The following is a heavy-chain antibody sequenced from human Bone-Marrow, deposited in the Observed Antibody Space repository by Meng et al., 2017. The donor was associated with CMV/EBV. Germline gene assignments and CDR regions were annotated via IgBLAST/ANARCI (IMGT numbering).Heavy chain of an antibody. CDR3: ARGHQLRPDY. V-gene: IGHV3-53*01. CDR1: GFTVSSNY. D-gene: IGHD2-2*01. Sequence: GESLKISCAASGFTVSSNYMSWVRQAPGKGLEWVSVIYSGGSTYYADSVKGRFTISRDNSKNTLYLQMNSLRAEDTAVYYCARGHQLRPDYWGQGTLVTVSS. CDR2: IYSGGST. J-gene: IGHJ4*02.